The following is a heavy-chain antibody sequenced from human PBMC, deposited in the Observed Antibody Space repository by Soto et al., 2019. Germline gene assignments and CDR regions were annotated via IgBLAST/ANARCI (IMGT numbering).Heavy chain of an antibody. Sequence: QVQLQESGPGLVKPSQTLSLTCTVSGGSISSGGYYWSWIRQHPGKGLEWIGYIYYSGSTYYNPSLKSRITISVDTSKNQFSLKLSSVTAADTAVYYCARVIHIVATGGNAFDIWGQGTMVTVSS. D-gene: IGHD5-12*01. V-gene: IGHV4-31*03. CDR1: GGSISSGGYY. J-gene: IGHJ3*02. CDR2: IYYSGST. CDR3: ARVIHIVATGGNAFDI.